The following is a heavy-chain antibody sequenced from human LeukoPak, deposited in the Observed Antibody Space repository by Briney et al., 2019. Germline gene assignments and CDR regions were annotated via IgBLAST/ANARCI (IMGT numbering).Heavy chain of an antibody. J-gene: IGHJ4*02. CDR1: GESFSGYY. CDR2: INHSGST. CDR3: ASLTPGVVVVPAAIVDY. V-gene: IGHV4-34*01. Sequence: SETLSLTCAVYGESFSGYYWSWIRQPPGKGLEWIGEINHSGSTNYNPSLKSRVTISVDTSKNQFSLKLSSVTAADTAVYYCASLTPGVVVVPAAIVDYWGQGTLVTVSS. D-gene: IGHD2-2*02.